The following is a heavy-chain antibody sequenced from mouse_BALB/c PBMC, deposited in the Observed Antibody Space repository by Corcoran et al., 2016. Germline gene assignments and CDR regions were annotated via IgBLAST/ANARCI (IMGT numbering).Heavy chain of an antibody. V-gene: IGHV1-19*01. J-gene: IGHJ2*01. Sequence: EVQLQQSGPELVKPGASVKMSCKASGCTFTDYYMDWVKQSHGESFEWIGRVNPYNGGTSYNQKFKGKATLTVDKSSSTAYMELNSLTSEDSTVYYCAREGLTTVVARFDYWGQGTTLTVSS. CDR2: VNPYNGGT. CDR1: GCTFTDYY. D-gene: IGHD1-1*01. CDR3: AREGLTTVVARFDY.